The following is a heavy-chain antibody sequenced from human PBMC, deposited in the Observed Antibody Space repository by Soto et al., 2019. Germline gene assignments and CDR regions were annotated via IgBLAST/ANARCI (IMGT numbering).Heavy chain of an antibody. Sequence: GGSLRLSCEGSGFIFSDHAMGWVRQAPGKGLEWVSAISGSVGSTYYADSVKGRFTISRDNSKNTLYLQMNSLRDEDTAVYYCAKDRTIASRNFDDWGQGALVTVSS. CDR2: ISGSVGST. CDR3: AKDRTIASRNFDD. J-gene: IGHJ4*02. V-gene: IGHV3-23*01. CDR1: GFIFSDHA. D-gene: IGHD6-13*01.